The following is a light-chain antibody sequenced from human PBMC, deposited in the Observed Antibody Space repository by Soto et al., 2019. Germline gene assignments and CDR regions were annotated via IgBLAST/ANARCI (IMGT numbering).Light chain of an antibody. V-gene: IGKV1-39*01. CDR3: QQSYIGLT. CDR1: QSISSY. Sequence: DIQMTQSPSSLSASVGDRVAITCRASQSISSYLNWYQQKPGEAPNLLIYAASNLQSGVPSRFSGSGSGTDFTLSISSLQPEDFATYFCQQSYIGLTFGGGTKVEIK. CDR2: AAS. J-gene: IGKJ4*01.